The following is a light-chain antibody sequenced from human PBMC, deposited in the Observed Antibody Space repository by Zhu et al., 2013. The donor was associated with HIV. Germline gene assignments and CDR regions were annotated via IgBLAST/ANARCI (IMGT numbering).Light chain of an antibody. CDR2: GTS. V-gene: IGKV3-20*01. CDR1: RTIDDTF. Sequence: IVLTQSPGTLSLSPGERATLSCRASRTIDDTFLAWYQQRPGQPPRLLIYGTSQRATGIPDRFSGSGSGPDFTLTISRLEPEDFALYFCQSYDNSAALTFGAGTEVEI. CDR3: QSYDNSAALT. J-gene: IGKJ4*01.